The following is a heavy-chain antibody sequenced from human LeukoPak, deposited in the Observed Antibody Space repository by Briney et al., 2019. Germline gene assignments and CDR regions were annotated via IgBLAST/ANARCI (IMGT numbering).Heavy chain of an antibody. Sequence: PSETLSLTCTVSGYSISTGYYWGWIRQPPGKGLEWIGYIYHSGSTYYNPSLKSRVTISVDRSKNQFSLKLSSVTAADTAVYYCARVVGYCSSTSCPDAFDIWGQGTMVTVSS. V-gene: IGHV4-38-2*02. D-gene: IGHD2-2*01. J-gene: IGHJ3*02. CDR1: GYSISTGYY. CDR2: IYHSGST. CDR3: ARVVGYCSSTSCPDAFDI.